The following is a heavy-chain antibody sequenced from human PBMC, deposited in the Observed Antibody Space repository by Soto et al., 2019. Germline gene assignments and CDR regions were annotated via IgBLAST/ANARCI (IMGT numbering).Heavy chain of an antibody. CDR2: IYCSGST. V-gene: IGHV4-30-4*01. CDR1: GGSISSGDYY. D-gene: IGHD3-10*01. CDR3: AREPQGLWFGDSWFDP. J-gene: IGHJ5*02. Sequence: PSETLSLTCTVSGGSISSGDYYWSWIRQPPGKGLEWIGYIYCSGSTYYNPSLKSRVTISVDTSKTQFSLKLSSVTAADTAVYYCAREPQGLWFGDSWFDPWGQGTLVTVSS.